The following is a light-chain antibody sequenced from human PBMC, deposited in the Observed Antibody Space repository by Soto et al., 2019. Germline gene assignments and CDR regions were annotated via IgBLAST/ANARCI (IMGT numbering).Light chain of an antibody. J-gene: IGKJ3*01. CDR3: QHYGSSPPIT. CDR1: QSISPTY. V-gene: IGKV3-20*01. CDR2: GAS. Sequence: IVLTQSPGTLSLSPGERATLSCRTSQSISPTYLAWYQQKPGQAPRLLIYGASTRATGIPDRFSVGGSGTGFTLTISRLEPEDFAVYYCQHYGSSPPITFGPGTKVDIK.